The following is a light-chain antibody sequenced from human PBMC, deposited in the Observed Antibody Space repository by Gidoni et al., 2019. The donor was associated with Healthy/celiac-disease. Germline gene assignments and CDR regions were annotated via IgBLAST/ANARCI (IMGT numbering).Light chain of an antibody. V-gene: IGKV1-33*01. CDR1: QDISNY. CDR3: QQYDNLPTWT. J-gene: IGKJ1*01. Sequence: DIQMTQSPSSLSTSVGDRVTITCQASQDISNYLNWYQQKPGKAPKLLIYDASNLETGVPSRFSGSGSGTDFTFTISSLQPEDIATYYCQQYDNLPTWTFGHGTKVEIK. CDR2: DAS.